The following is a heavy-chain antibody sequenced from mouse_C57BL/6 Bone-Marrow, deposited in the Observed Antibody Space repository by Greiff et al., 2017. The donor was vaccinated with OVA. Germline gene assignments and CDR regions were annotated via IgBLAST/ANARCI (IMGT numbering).Heavy chain of an antibody. Sequence: VQLQQPGAELVKPGASVKMSCKASGYTFTSYWITWVKQRPGQGLEWIGDIYPGSGSTNYNEKFKSKATLTVDTSSSTAYMQLSSLTSEDSAVYYCAREEEGYYAFDYWGQGTTLTVSS. CDR1: GYTFTSYW. J-gene: IGHJ2*01. CDR3: AREEEGYYAFDY. CDR2: IYPGSGST. V-gene: IGHV1-55*01. D-gene: IGHD2-3*01.